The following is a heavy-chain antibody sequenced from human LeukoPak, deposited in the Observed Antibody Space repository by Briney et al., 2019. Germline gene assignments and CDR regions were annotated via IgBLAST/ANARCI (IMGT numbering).Heavy chain of an antibody. CDR1: GGSISSSSYY. V-gene: IGHV4-61*02. Sequence: SETLSLTCTVSGGSISSSSYYWGWIRQPPGKGLEWIGRIYTSGSTNYNPSLKSRVTISVDTSKNQFSLKLSSVTAADTAVYYCASTPGDAFDIWGQGTMVTVSS. CDR2: IYTSGST. CDR3: ASTPGDAFDI. J-gene: IGHJ3*02.